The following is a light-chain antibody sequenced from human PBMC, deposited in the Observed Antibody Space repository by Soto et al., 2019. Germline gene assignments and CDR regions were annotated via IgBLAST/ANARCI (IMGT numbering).Light chain of an antibody. Sequence: DIQMTQSPSSLSASVGDRVTMTCRASETISNFLNWYQHKPWKAPKLLIYAASRLQSGVPSRFSGSGSGTDFTLTINGLQPEDFASYYCQQSYSTSPITFGQGTRLEI. CDR1: ETISNF. CDR3: QQSYSTSPIT. J-gene: IGKJ5*01. V-gene: IGKV1-39*01. CDR2: AAS.